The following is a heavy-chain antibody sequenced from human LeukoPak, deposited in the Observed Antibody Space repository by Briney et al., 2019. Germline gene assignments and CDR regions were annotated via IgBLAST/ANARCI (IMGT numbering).Heavy chain of an antibody. D-gene: IGHD6-13*01. J-gene: IGHJ6*03. CDR1: GFTFSSCA. Sequence: GGSLRLSCAASGFTFSSCAMSWVRQAPGKGLEWVSAISGSGGSTYYADSVKGRFTISRDNSKNTLYLQMNSLRAEDTAVYYCAKGSSSWPPTLYMDVWGKGTTVTVSS. V-gene: IGHV3-23*01. CDR2: ISGSGGST. CDR3: AKGSSSWPPTLYMDV.